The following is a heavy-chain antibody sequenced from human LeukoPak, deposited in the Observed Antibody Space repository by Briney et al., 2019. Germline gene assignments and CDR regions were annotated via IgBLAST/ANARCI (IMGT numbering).Heavy chain of an antibody. CDR2: ISAYTGST. D-gene: IGHD3-16*01. CDR1: GYTFTNYA. CDR3: ARGSSLNDY. Sequence: GASVKVSCKASGYTFTNYAISWVRQAPGEGLEWMGWISAYTGSTKYAQKLQGRVTMTTDTSTTTAYMELRSLRSDDTAVYYCARGSSLNDYWGQGTLVTVSS. V-gene: IGHV1-18*01. J-gene: IGHJ4*02.